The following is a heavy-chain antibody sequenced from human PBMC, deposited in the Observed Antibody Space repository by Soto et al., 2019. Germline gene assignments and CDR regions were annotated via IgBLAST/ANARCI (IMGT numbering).Heavy chain of an antibody. D-gene: IGHD4-17*01. V-gene: IGHV5-51*01. CDR3: ARPANTVADHFDL. J-gene: IGHJ4*02. CDR2: IYPSDSDT. Sequence: PGESLKISCQVSGYTFTIYWIGWVRQMPGKGLEWMGIIYPSDSDTRYSPSFQGQVTISADQSINTAYLQWDSLKASDTAIYYCARPANTVADHFDLWGQGTQGTVSS. CDR1: GYTFTIYW.